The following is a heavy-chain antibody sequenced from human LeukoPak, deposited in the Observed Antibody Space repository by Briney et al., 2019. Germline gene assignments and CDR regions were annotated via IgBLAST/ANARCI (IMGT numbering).Heavy chain of an antibody. D-gene: IGHD5-24*01. CDR3: ARAFKDGYLLYSYYGMDV. Sequence: PGRSLRLSCAASGFTFSSYAMHWVRQAPGKGLEWVAVISYDGSNKYYADSVKGRFTISRDNSKNTLYLQMNSLRAEDTAVYYCARAFKDGYLLYSYYGMDVWGQGTTVTVSS. CDR1: GFTFSSYA. J-gene: IGHJ6*02. V-gene: IGHV3-30*04. CDR2: ISYDGSNK.